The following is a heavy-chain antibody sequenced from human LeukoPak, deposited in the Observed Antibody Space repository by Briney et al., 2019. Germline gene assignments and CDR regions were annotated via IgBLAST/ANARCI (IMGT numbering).Heavy chain of an antibody. D-gene: IGHD5-18*01. CDR2: FAHSGAT. J-gene: IGHJ4*02. CDR3: ARGGDTAMGDY. CDR1: GGSISTYS. V-gene: IGHV4-59*12. Sequence: SETLSLTCIVSGGSISTYSWNWIRQSPGKGLEWVGFFAHSGATSYNPSLKSRVTISVDTSKNQFSLKLSSVTAADTAVYYCARGGDTAMGDYWGQGTLVTVSS.